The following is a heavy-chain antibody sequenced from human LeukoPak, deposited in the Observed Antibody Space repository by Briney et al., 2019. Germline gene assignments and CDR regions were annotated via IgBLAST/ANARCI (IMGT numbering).Heavy chain of an antibody. CDR1: GFTFSTYW. Sequence: GRSLRLSCAASGFTFSTYWMHWVSQAPGKGLVWVSRIRPEGTTTAYADSVKGRFTISRDNAKNTLFLQMNSLSAEDTAVYYCARDLDWILFDYWGQGTLVTVSS. J-gene: IGHJ4*02. CDR3: ARDLDWILFDY. CDR2: IRPEGTTT. D-gene: IGHD3-9*01. V-gene: IGHV3-74*03.